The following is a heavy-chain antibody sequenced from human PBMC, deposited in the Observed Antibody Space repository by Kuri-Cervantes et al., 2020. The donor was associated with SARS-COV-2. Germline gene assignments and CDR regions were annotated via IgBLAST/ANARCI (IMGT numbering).Heavy chain of an antibody. Sequence: ASVKVSCKASGYTFTSYDINWVRQATGRGLEWMGVVKTNSGNTLYAQIFQGRVTMTRDTSTTTAYMELSSLTSEDTAIYYCYCAPKEGFDSWGQGTLVTVSS. V-gene: IGHV1-8*02. J-gene: IGHJ4*02. CDR3: YCAPKEGFDS. CDR2: VKTNSGNT. D-gene: IGHD2-21*01. CDR1: GYTFTSYD.